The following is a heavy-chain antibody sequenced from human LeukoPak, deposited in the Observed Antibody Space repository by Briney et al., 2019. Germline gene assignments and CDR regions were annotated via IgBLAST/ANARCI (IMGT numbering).Heavy chain of an antibody. CDR3: AKVPHYGDYVF. V-gene: IGHV3-23*01. CDR2: ISGSGGST. D-gene: IGHD4-17*01. CDR1: GFTFSSYA. Sequence: GGSLRLSCAASGFTFSSYAMSWVRQAPGKGREWVSAISGSGGSTYYADSVKGRFTISRDNSKNTLYQHMNSLRAEDTAVYYCAKVPHYGDYVFWGQGTMVTVSS. J-gene: IGHJ3*01.